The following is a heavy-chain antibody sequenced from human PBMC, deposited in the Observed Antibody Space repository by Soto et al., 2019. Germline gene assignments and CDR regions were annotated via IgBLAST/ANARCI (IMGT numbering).Heavy chain of an antibody. V-gene: IGHV3-23*01. CDR2: ISGSGGST. CDR3: AKLVTRIAAAEDY. D-gene: IGHD6-13*01. Sequence: GGSLRLFCAASWFHFRNYAVSCVRQAPGKGLEWVSAISGSGGSTYYADSVKGRFTISRDNSKNTLYLQMNSLRAEDTAVYYCAKLVTRIAAAEDYWGQGTLVTVSS. J-gene: IGHJ4*02. CDR1: WFHFRNYA.